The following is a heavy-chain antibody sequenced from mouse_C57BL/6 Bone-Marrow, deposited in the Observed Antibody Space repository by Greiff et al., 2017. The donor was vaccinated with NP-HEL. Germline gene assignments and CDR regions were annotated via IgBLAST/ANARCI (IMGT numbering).Heavy chain of an antibody. CDR2: IRNKANGYTT. CDR1: GFTFTDYY. J-gene: IGHJ2*01. Sequence: EVKLMESGGGLVQPGGSLSLSCAASGFTFTDYYMSWVRQPPGKALEWLGFIRNKANGYTTEYSASVKGRFTISRDNSQSILYLQMNALRAEDSATYYCARSPGNSEFDYWGQGTTLTVSS. CDR3: ARSPGNSEFDY. D-gene: IGHD2-1*01. V-gene: IGHV7-3*01.